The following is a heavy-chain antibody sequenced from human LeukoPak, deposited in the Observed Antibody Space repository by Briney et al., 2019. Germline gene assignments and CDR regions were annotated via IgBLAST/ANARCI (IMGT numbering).Heavy chain of an antibody. J-gene: IGHJ4*02. V-gene: IGHV1-69*13. D-gene: IGHD3-16*02. CDR3: ARDGEGLPYVYDYVWGSYRYGTRFDY. CDR2: IIPIFGTA. CDR1: GYTFTSYG. Sequence: GASVKVSCKASGYTFTSYGISWVRQSPGQGLEWMGGIIPIFGTANYAQKFQGGVTITADESTSTAYMELSSLRSEDTAVYYCARDGEGLPYVYDYVWGSYRYGTRFDYWGQGTLVTVSS.